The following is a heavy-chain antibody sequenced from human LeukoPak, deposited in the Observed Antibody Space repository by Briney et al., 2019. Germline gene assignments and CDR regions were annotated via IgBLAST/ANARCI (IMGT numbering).Heavy chain of an antibody. CDR3: ARDLNVLKTVQYYYYGMDV. D-gene: IGHD1-1*01. CDR2: IWYDGSNK. J-gene: IGHJ6*02. Sequence: GGSLRLSCAASGFTFSSYGMHWVRQAPGKGLEWVAVIWYDGSNKYYADSVKGRFTISRDNSKNTLYPQMNSLRAEDTAVYYCARDLNVLKTVQYYYYGMDVWGQGTTVTVSS. V-gene: IGHV3-33*01. CDR1: GFTFSSYG.